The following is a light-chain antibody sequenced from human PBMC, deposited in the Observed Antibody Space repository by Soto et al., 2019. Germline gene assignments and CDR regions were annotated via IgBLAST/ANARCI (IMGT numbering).Light chain of an antibody. J-gene: IGLJ1*01. V-gene: IGLV2-14*01. Sequence: QSVLTQPASVSGSPGQSITISCTGTSSDVGGYNYVSWYQQHPGKAPKLMIYEVSNRPSGVSNRFSGSKSGNTASLTISGLQAEDEADYYCSSYTSSSTPYVFGTGIKVIV. CDR1: SSDVGGYNY. CDR3: SSYTSSSTPYV. CDR2: EVS.